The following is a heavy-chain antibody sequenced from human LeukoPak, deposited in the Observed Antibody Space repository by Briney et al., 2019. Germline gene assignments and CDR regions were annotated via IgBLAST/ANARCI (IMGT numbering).Heavy chain of an antibody. J-gene: IGHJ4*02. CDR1: GYTFTAYY. CDR2: MNPNSGNT. CDR3: ARGLARTSMVTRGGVRFDY. D-gene: IGHD5-18*01. V-gene: IGHV1-8*02. Sequence: ASVMVSCKASGYTFTAYYVHWVRQATGQGLEWMGWMNPNSGNTGYAQKFQGRVTMTRNTSISTAYMELSSLRSEDTAVYYCARGLARTSMVTRGGVRFDYWGQGTLVTVSS.